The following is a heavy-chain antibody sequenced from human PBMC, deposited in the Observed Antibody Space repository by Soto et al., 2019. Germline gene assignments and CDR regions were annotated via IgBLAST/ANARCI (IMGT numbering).Heavy chain of an antibody. V-gene: IGHV4-31*03. CDR3: ARGGSSDNWFGP. CDR1: RGTITGGGYY. Sequence: QVQLQESGPGLLRPSETLSLTCIVSRGTITGGGYYWGWIRQHPGKGLEWIGHIFPGGSTSYNPSLQSRVRMSADSSKNQLSMELTSVTAADTAVYYCARGGSSDNWFGPWGQGTLVTVSS. D-gene: IGHD6-6*01. CDR2: IFPGGST. J-gene: IGHJ5*02.